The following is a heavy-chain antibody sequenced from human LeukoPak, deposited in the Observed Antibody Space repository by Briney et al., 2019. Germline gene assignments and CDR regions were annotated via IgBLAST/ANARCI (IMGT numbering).Heavy chain of an antibody. J-gene: IGHJ4*02. CDR1: GFTFDDYA. D-gene: IGHD6-13*01. CDR3: AKDMSIAAAGTGYFDY. V-gene: IGHV3-9*01. CDR2: ISWNSGSI. Sequence: GRSLRLSCAASGFTFDDYAMHWVRQAPGKGLEWVSGISWNSGSIGYADSVKGRFTISRDNAKNSLYLQMNSLRAEDTALYYCAKDMSIAAAGTGYFDYWGQGTLVTVSS.